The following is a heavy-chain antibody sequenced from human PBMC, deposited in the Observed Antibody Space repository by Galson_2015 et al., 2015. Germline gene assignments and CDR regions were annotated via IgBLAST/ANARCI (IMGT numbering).Heavy chain of an antibody. Sequence: SLRLSCAASGFTFSSYSMNWVRQAPGKGLEWVSSISSSSSYIYYADSVKGRFTISRDDAKNSLYLQMNSLRAEDTAVYYCARDILGYRSSTNNCYYYYGMDVWGQGTTVTVSS. CDR1: GFTFSSYS. CDR2: ISSSSSYI. J-gene: IGHJ6*02. CDR3: ARDILGYRSSTNNCYYYYGMDV. V-gene: IGHV3-21*01. D-gene: IGHD2-2*01.